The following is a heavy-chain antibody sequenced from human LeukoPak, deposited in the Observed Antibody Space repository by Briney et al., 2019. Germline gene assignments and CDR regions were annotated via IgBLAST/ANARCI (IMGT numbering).Heavy chain of an antibody. D-gene: IGHD1-26*01. CDR2: IIPIFGTA. Sequence: SVKVSCKASGGTFSSYAISWVRQAPGQGLAWMGRIIPIFGTANYAQKFQGRVTITADKSTSTAYMELSSLRSEDTAVYYCARAVPVRYSGSPTDYWGQGTLVTVSS. V-gene: IGHV1-69*06. CDR3: ARAVPVRYSGSPTDY. CDR1: GGTFSSYA. J-gene: IGHJ4*02.